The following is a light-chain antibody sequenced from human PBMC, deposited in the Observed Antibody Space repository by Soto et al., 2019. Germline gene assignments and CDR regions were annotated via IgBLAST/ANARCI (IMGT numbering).Light chain of an antibody. V-gene: IGKV3-20*01. CDR2: GVS. CDR1: QSVSNNY. Sequence: EIVLTQSPGTLSLSPGERATLSCRASQSVSNNYLAWYQQKPGQAPRLLLYGVSNRASGIPDRFGGSGSGTHFTLTISRLEPEDFAVYYCQQYGSSPFTFGPGTKVEIK. J-gene: IGKJ3*01. CDR3: QQYGSSPFT.